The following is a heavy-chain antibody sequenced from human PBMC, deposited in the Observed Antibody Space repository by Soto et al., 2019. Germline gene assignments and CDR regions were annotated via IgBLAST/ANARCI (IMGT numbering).Heavy chain of an antibody. CDR2: IYYSGST. J-gene: IGHJ4*02. V-gene: IGHV4-39*01. D-gene: IGHD5-12*01. CDR1: GGSISSSSYY. CDR3: ARPSPSGYELLFDY. Sequence: SETLSLTCTVSGGSISSSSYYWGWIRQPPGKGLEWIGSIYYSGSTYYNPSLKSRVTISVDTSKNQFSLKLSSVTAADTAVYYCARPSPSGYELLFDYWGQGTLVTVSS.